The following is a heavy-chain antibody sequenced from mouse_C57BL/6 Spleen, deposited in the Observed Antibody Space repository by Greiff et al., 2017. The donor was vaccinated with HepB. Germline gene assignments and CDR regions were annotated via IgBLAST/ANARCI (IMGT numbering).Heavy chain of an antibody. J-gene: IGHJ1*03. CDR2: ISSGGDYI. Sequence: EVKLQESGEGLVKPGGSLKLSCAASGFTFSSYAMSWVRQTPEKRLEWVAYISSGGDYIYYADTVKGRFTISRDNARNTLYLQMSSLKSEDTAMYYCTKGYGSSFLCWYFDVWGTGTTVTVSS. V-gene: IGHV5-9-1*02. CDR1: GFTFSSYA. D-gene: IGHD1-1*01. CDR3: TKGYGSSFLCWYFDV.